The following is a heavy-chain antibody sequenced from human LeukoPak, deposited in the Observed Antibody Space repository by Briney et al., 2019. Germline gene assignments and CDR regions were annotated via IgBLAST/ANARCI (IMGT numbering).Heavy chain of an antibody. D-gene: IGHD6-13*01. Sequence: GASVKVSCKASGYTFTSYGISWVRQAPGQGLEWMGWISAYNGNTNYAQKLQGRVTMTTDKSTSTAYMELRSLRSDDTAVYYCARVYGIAAAGEGAYWGQGTLVTVSS. J-gene: IGHJ4*02. CDR1: GYTFTSYG. CDR2: ISAYNGNT. V-gene: IGHV1-18*01. CDR3: ARVYGIAAAGEGAY.